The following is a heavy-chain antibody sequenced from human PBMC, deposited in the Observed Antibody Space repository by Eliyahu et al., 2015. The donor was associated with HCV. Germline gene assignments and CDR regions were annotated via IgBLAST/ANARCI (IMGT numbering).Heavy chain of an antibody. CDR2: MYYSGSSSGST. CDR1: GVSVSSSXHY. J-gene: IGHJ4*02. V-gene: IGHV4-61*01. Sequence: QVQLQESGPGLVKPSETLSLXCTVSGVSVSSSXHYWTWIRQXPGKGLEWIGYMYYSGSSSGSTSYNPSLKSRVTISVDTSKNQISLKLSSVTAADTAVYYCAREGYNWGQGTLVTVSS. D-gene: IGHD6-13*01. CDR3: AREGYN.